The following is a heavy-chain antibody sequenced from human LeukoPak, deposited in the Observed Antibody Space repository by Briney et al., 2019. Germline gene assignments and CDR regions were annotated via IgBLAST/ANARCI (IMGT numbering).Heavy chain of an antibody. CDR2: INPKSGGT. CDR3: ARGLEYSSSDDY. Sequence: GASVKVSCKASGYTFTGYYMHLVRQAPGQGLEWMGWINPKSGGTNYAQKFQGRVTMTRDTSISTAYMELSSLRSEDTAVYYCARGLEYSSSDDYWGQGTLVTVSS. V-gene: IGHV1-2*02. J-gene: IGHJ4*02. CDR1: GYTFTGYY. D-gene: IGHD6-6*01.